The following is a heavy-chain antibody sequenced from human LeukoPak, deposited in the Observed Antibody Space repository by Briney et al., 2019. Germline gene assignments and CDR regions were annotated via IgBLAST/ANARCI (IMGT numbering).Heavy chain of an antibody. CDR3: AREGYGGNSGGGDYFDY. V-gene: IGHV3-53*01. CDR2: IYSGGST. Sequence: GGSLRLSCTVSGFTVSSNSMSWVRQAPGKGLEWVSFIYSGGSTQYSDSVKGRFTISRDNSKNTLYLQMNSLRAEDTAVYYCAREGYGGNSGGGDYFDYWGQETLVTVSS. J-gene: IGHJ4*02. D-gene: IGHD4-23*01. CDR1: GFTVSSNS.